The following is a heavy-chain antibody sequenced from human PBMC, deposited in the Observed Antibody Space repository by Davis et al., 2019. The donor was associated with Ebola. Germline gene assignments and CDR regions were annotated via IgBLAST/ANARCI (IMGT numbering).Heavy chain of an antibody. CDR1: GGSFSGYY. Sequence: SETLSLTCAVYGGSFSGYYWSWIRQPPGKGLEWIGEINHSGSTNYNPSLKSRVTISVDTSKNQFSLKLSSVTAADTAVYYCARDIVVVPAARYQNWFDPGAREPWSPSPQ. CDR2: INHSGST. CDR3: ARDIVVVPAARYQNWFDP. V-gene: IGHV4-34*01. J-gene: IGHJ5*02. D-gene: IGHD2-2*01.